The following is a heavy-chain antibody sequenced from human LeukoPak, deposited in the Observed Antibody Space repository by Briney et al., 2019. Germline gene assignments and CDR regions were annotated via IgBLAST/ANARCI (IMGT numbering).Heavy chain of an antibody. J-gene: IGHJ5*02. CDR3: ARYRGSGFDP. CDR2: INPNSGGT. Sequence: ASVKVSCKASGYTFTGYYMHWVRQAPGQGLEWMGWINPNSGGTNYAQKFQGRVTMTRDTSTSTVYMELSSLRSEDTAVYYCARYRGSGFDPWGQGTLVTVSS. V-gene: IGHV1-2*02. D-gene: IGHD3-10*01. CDR1: GYTFTGYY.